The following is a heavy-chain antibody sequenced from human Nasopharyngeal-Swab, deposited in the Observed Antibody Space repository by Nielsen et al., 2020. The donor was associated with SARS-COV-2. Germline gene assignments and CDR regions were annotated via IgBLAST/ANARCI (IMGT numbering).Heavy chain of an antibody. CDR1: GFTISAHY. CDR3: ARDLSSIWTSGLGV. J-gene: IGHJ6*02. CDR2: SRNKANSYTT. D-gene: IGHD6-13*01. Sequence: GESLKIPCAASGFTISAHYMDWVRQAPGKGLEWVGRSRNKANSYTTEYAASVKGRFTISRDDSKNSLYLQMSSLRTEDTALYYCARDLSSIWTSGLGVWGQGTTVIVSS. V-gene: IGHV3-72*01.